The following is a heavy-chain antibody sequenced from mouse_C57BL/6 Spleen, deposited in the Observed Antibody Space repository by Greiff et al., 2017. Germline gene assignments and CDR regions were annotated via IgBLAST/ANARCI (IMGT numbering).Heavy chain of an antibody. V-gene: IGHV1-82*01. CDR1: GYAFSSSW. CDR2: INPGDGDT. D-gene: IGHD2-3*01. J-gene: IGHJ4*01. Sequence: VQLQQSGPELVKPGASVKISCKASGYAFSSSWMNWVKQRPGEGLEWIGRINPGDGDTNYNGKFKGKATLTADKSSSTAYMQLSSLTSEDSAVYFCARYDGYYGYAMDYWGQGTSVTVSS. CDR3: ARYDGYYGYAMDY.